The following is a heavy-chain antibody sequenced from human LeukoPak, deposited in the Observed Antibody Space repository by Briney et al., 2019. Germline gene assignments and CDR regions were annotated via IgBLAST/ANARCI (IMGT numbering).Heavy chain of an antibody. V-gene: IGHV4-59*12. D-gene: IGHD3-22*01. CDR2: IYYSGST. Sequence: PSETLSLTCTVSGGSISSYYWNWIRQPPGKGLEWIGYIYYSGSTNYNPSLKSRVTISVDTSKNQFSLKLSSVTAADTAVYYCVRTASSGYFTSDYWGQGTLVTVSS. CDR3: VRTASSGYFTSDY. J-gene: IGHJ4*02. CDR1: GGSISSYY.